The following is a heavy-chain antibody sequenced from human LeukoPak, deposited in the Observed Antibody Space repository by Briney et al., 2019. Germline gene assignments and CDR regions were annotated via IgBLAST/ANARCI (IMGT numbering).Heavy chain of an antibody. D-gene: IGHD3-9*01. J-gene: IGHJ3*02. CDR2: ISTYNGNT. Sequence: ASVKVSCKASGYTFTSYGISWVRQASGQGPEWMGWISTYNGNTNYAPKLQGRVTMTTDTSTTTAYMELRSLGSDDTAVYYCAKDVAQITISGGAFDIWGQGTMVTVSS. CDR3: AKDVAQITISGGAFDI. V-gene: IGHV1-18*01. CDR1: GYTFTSYG.